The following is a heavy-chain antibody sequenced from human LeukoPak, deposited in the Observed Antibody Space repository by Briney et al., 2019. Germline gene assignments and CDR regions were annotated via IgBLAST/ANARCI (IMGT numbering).Heavy chain of an antibody. Sequence: PGGSLRLSCEPSGFIFSNYAMSWVRQAPGKGLEWVSAISGSGDNTYYADSVKGRFTISRDNSKNTLYLQMNSLRAEDTAVYYCAKDLGAGGGSVSHYWGQGTLVTVSS. D-gene: IGHD3-10*01. J-gene: IGHJ4*02. V-gene: IGHV3-23*01. CDR2: ISGSGDNT. CDR3: AKDLGAGGGSVSHY. CDR1: GFIFSNYA.